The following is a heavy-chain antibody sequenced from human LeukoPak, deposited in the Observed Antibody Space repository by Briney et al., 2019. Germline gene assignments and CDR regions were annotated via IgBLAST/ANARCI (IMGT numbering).Heavy chain of an antibody. D-gene: IGHD5-18*01. Sequence: GGSLRLSCAASGFTFSSYAMHWVRQAPGKGLEWVAVISYDGSNKYYADSVKGRFTISRDNSKNTLYLQMNSLRAEDTAVHYCARDGSGYSYGPNWFDPWGQGTLVTVSS. CDR2: ISYDGSNK. CDR3: ARDGSGYSYGPNWFDP. CDR1: GFTFSSYA. V-gene: IGHV3-30-3*01. J-gene: IGHJ5*02.